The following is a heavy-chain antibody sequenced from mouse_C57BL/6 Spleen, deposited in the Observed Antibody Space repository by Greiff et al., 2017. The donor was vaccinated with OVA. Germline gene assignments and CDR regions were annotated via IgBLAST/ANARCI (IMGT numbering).Heavy chain of an antibody. CDR1: GFTFTDYY. V-gene: IGHV7-3*01. CDR3: ARYRDSRGYFDY. CDR2: IRNKANGYKT. Sequence: EVKVVESGGGLVQPGGSLSLSCAASGFTFTDYYMSWVRQPPGKALEWLGFIRNKANGYKTAYSASVKGRFTISRDNSQSILDLQMNALRAEDSATYYCARYRDSRGYFDYWGQGTTLTVSS. D-gene: IGHD1-1*01. J-gene: IGHJ2*01.